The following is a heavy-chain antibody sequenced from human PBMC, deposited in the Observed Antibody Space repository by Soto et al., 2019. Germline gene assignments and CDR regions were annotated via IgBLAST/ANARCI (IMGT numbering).Heavy chain of an antibody. V-gene: IGHV4-39*02. D-gene: IGHD3-3*01. CDR3: ARDRLTKYGEGHLYYFDY. CDR2: IYHSGTT. J-gene: IGHJ4*02. CDR1: GGSITNTSYY. Sequence: ETLSLTCTVSGGSITNTSYYWGWIRQPPGKGLEWMGSIYHSGTTYNNPSLKSRVTISIDTSKNQFSLKLSSVTAADTAVYYCARDRLTKYGEGHLYYFDYWGQGALVTVSS.